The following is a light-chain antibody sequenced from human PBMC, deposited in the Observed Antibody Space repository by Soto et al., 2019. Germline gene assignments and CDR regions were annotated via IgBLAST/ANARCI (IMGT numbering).Light chain of an antibody. CDR3: SLYTSSSTSWV. V-gene: IGLV2-18*01. CDR1: SSDVGSYNR. Sequence: QSALTQPPSVSGSAGQSVTISCTGTSSDVGSYNRVSWYQQPPGTAPKLMIYEVSNRPSGVPDRFSGSKSGNTASLTISGLQAEDEADYYCSLYTSSSTSWVFGGGTKVTVL. CDR2: EVS. J-gene: IGLJ3*02.